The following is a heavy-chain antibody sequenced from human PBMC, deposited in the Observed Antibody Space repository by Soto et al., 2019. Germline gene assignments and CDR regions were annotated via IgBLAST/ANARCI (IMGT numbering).Heavy chain of an antibody. V-gene: IGHV1-8*01. D-gene: IGHD1-1*01. CDR3: ATLLGRDDVDAFDI. J-gene: IGHJ3*02. CDR2: MNPNSGNT. CDR1: GYTFTSYD. Sequence: ASVKVSCKASGYTFTSYDINWVRQATGQGLEWMGWMNPNSGNTGYAQKFQGRVTMTRNTSISTAYMELSSLRSEDTAVYYCATLLGRDDVDAFDIWGQGTMVTVSS.